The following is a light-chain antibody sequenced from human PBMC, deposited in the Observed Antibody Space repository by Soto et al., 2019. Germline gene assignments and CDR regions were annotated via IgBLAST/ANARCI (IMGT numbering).Light chain of an antibody. Sequence: DVLVTQSPSSLSAPVGDRVTITCRASQIIVTDLSWYQQRPGKAPTLLIYDASTLQRGVPSRFSGSGSGTDFTLTINSLQPEDSATYYCQQTYSTPITFGRGTRLEIK. J-gene: IGKJ5*01. CDR1: QIIVTD. CDR2: DAS. V-gene: IGKV1-39*01. CDR3: QQTYSTPIT.